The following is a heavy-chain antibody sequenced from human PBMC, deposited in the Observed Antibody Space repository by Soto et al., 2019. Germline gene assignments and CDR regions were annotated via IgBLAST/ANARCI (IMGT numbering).Heavy chain of an antibody. CDR3: TLYCSGVTCSGH. D-gene: IGHD2-15*01. CDR2: ITDSGGIT. V-gene: IGHV3-23*01. Sequence: EVQLLESGGGLVQPGGSLRLSCAASGFTFRSYAMTWVRQAPGKGLDWVAAITDSGGITHYADSVKGRFTISRDNSKNTMYLQMSRLRAEDTAVYYCTLYCSGVTCSGHWGQGTLVTVSS. CDR1: GFTFRSYA. J-gene: IGHJ4*02.